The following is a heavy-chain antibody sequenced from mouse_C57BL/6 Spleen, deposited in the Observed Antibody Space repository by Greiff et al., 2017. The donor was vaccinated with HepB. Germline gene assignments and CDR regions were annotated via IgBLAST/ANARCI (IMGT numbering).Heavy chain of an antibody. CDR3: AREYYGSPRYFDV. CDR2: IYPGSGST. CDR1: GYTFTSYW. J-gene: IGHJ1*03. D-gene: IGHD1-1*01. Sequence: QVQLKQPGAELVKPGASVKMSCKASGYTFTSYWITWVKQRPGQGLEWIGDIYPGSGSTNYNEKFKSKATLTVDTSSSTAYMQLSSLTSEDSAVYYCAREYYGSPRYFDVWGTGTTVTVSS. V-gene: IGHV1-55*01.